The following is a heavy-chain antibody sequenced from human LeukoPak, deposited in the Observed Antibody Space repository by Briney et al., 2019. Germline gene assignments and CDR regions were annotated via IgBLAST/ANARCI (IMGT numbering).Heavy chain of an antibody. V-gene: IGHV3-21*01. CDR3: VTNGYPYAFDI. CDR1: GIIFTSYS. Sequence: GGSLRLSCTASGIIFTSYSINWVRQAPGKGLEWVSSITSNSNYIYYADSVKGRFTISRDNAKNSVYLQMNSLRAEDTAVYYSVTNGYPYAFDIWGQGTMVTVSS. J-gene: IGHJ3*02. CDR2: ITSNSNYI. D-gene: IGHD5-24*01.